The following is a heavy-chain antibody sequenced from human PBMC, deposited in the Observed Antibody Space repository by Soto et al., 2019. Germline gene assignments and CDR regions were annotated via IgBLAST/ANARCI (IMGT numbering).Heavy chain of an antibody. CDR3: AREYYYDSSGYRARDAFDI. J-gene: IGHJ3*02. CDR1: GFTFDDYA. CDR2: ISWNSGSI. V-gene: IGHV3-9*01. D-gene: IGHD3-22*01. Sequence: GGSLRLSCAASGFTFDDYAMHWVRQAPGKGLEWVSGISWNSGSIGYADSVKGRFTISRDNAKNSLYRQMNSLRAEDTALYYCAREYYYDSSGYRARDAFDIWGQGTMVTVSS.